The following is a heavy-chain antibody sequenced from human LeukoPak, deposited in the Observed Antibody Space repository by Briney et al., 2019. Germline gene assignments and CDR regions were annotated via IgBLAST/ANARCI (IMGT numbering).Heavy chain of an antibody. Sequence: ASVKVSCKASGYTFTSYTIHWVRQAPGQSLEWMGWISVGKGDSKCSQEFQGRVTLTRDTSATTAYLEVSSLRPEDMAVYYCARERGIRDAFDFWGQGTMVTVSS. CDR2: ISVGKGDS. CDR3: ARERGIRDAFDF. V-gene: IGHV1-3*03. CDR1: GYTFTSYT. J-gene: IGHJ3*01. D-gene: IGHD1-14*01.